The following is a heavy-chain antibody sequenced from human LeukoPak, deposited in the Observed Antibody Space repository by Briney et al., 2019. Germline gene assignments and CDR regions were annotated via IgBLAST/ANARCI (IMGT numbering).Heavy chain of an antibody. CDR1: GFTFSSYA. CDR2: ISGSGGST. CDR3: AREEGPYVVSSTYFDY. Sequence: GGSLRLSCAASGFTFSSYAMSWVRQAPGKGLEWVSGISGSGGSTYYADSVKDRFTISRDNSKNTLYLQMNSLRAEDTAVYYCAREEGPYVVSSTYFDYWGQGTLVTVSS. J-gene: IGHJ4*02. V-gene: IGHV3-23*01. D-gene: IGHD2-2*01.